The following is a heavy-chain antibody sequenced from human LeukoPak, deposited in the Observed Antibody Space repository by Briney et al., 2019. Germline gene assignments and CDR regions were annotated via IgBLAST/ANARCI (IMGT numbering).Heavy chain of an antibody. V-gene: IGHV3-21*01. J-gene: IGHJ6*02. D-gene: IGHD2-2*01. Sequence: GGSLRLSCAASESTFSSYSMRWVRRAPGKGLEWVSAISSRSAHIYYADSVKGRFTISRDNAKNSLYLEMKNLRADDTAVYYCARDRSTSRYYHGMDVWGQGTLVTVSS. CDR1: ESTFSSYS. CDR2: ISSRSAHI. CDR3: ARDRSTSRYYHGMDV.